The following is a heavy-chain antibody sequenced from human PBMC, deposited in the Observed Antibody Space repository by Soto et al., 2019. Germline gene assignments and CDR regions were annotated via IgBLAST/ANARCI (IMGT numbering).Heavy chain of an antibody. Sequence: SETLSLTCTVSGGSISSSSYYWGWIRQPPGKGLEWIGSIYYSGSTYYNPSLKSRVTISVDTSKNQFSLKLSSVTAADTAVYYCARSRSGYFDWLPPGYWGQGTLVTVSS. CDR1: GGSISSSSYY. CDR2: IYYSGST. D-gene: IGHD3-9*01. V-gene: IGHV4-39*01. J-gene: IGHJ4*02. CDR3: ARSRSGYFDWLPPGY.